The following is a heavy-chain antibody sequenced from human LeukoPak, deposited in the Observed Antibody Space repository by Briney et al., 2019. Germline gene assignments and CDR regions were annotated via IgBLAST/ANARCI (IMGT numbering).Heavy chain of an antibody. D-gene: IGHD5-18*01. CDR3: ARGGFRSGYHIY. Sequence: GGSLRLSCEASGFIFTDYWMTWVRQTPGRGLDWVANINIDGSEKNYVDSVRGRFTISRDNAKMLVYLQMDSLRAEDTALYYCARGGFRSGYHIYWGQGALVTVSS. CDR1: GFIFTDYW. CDR2: INIDGSEK. V-gene: IGHV3-7*01. J-gene: IGHJ4*02.